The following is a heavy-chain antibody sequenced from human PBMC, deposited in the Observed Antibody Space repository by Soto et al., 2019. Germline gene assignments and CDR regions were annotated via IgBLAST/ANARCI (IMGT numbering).Heavy chain of an antibody. CDR2: IFHIGST. Sequence: QVQLQESGPGLVKHSQTLSLTCTVPGVSLINGGFYYSWIRQHPGQVLEWVGYIFHIGSTLSNPCLRCRVTPSSDTSKNQLVLKLTSVSSADSAVYYRPRGGIAGHWFDPGGQGPLVTVSA. CDR3: PRGGIAGHWFDP. J-gene: IGHJ5*02. D-gene: IGHD6-13*01. V-gene: IGHV4-31*03. CDR1: GVSLINGGFY.